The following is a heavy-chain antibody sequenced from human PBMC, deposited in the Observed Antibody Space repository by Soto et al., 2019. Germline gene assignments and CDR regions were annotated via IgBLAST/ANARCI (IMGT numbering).Heavy chain of an antibody. CDR1: GGSVSSGSYY. V-gene: IGHV4-61*01. CDR3: ARDEGDYGGYGFDY. Sequence: KTSETLSLTCTVSGGSVSSGSYYWSWIRQPPGKGLEWIGYIYYSGSTNYNPSLKSRVTISVDTSKNQFSLKLSSVTAADTAVYYCARDEGDYGGYGFDYWGQGTLVTVSS. CDR2: IYYSGST. D-gene: IGHD4-17*01. J-gene: IGHJ4*02.